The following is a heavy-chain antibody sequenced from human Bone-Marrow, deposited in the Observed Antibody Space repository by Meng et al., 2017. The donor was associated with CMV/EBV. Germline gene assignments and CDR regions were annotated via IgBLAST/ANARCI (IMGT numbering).Heavy chain of an antibody. V-gene: IGHV4-34*01. Sequence: GSLRLSCAVYGGSFSGYYWSWIRQPPGKGLEWIGEINHSGSTNYNPSLKSRVTISVDTSKNQFSLKLSSVTAADTAVYYCARNTVTTLGLDYWGQGTLVTVSS. J-gene: IGHJ4*02. CDR3: ARNTVTTLGLDY. D-gene: IGHD4-17*01. CDR2: INHSGST. CDR1: GGSFSGYY.